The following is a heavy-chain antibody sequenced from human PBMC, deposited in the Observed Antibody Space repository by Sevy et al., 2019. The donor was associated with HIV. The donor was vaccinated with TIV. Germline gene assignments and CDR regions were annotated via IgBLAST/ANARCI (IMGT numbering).Heavy chain of an antibody. CDR2: IWYDGSKK. D-gene: IGHD3-22*01. J-gene: IGHJ4*02. CDR1: GFTFSSYG. CDR3: ARVGRENYFDSYFDY. V-gene: IGHV3-33*01. Sequence: GGSLRLSCAASGFTFSSYGMHWVRQAPGKGLEWVAVIWYDGSKKYYADSVKGRFTISRDNSKNTLYLQMNSLRAEDTAVYYCARVGRENYFDSYFDYWGQGTLVTVSS.